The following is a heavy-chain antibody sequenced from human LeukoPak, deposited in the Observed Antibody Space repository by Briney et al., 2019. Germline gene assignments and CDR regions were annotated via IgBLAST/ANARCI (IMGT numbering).Heavy chain of an antibody. CDR1: GYTFTAYD. D-gene: IGHD1-1*01. V-gene: IGHV1-8*01. J-gene: IGHJ4*02. Sequence: GASVKVSCKASGYTFTAYDINWVQQGAGQGLEWIGWMNPDTGNTGYAQKFQGRVTMTRDTSKSTAYMDLNSLRSEDTAVYYCARDLGWYNWNDGPLLVWGQGTLVTVSS. CDR2: MNPDTGNT. CDR3: ARDLGWYNWNDGPLLV.